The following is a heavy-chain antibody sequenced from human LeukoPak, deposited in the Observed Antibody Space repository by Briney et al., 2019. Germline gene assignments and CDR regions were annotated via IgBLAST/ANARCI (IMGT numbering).Heavy chain of an antibody. J-gene: IGHJ3*02. CDR1: GFTFSTYW. V-gene: IGHV3-7*01. CDR3: ARDRDCSGGSCYLHAFDI. D-gene: IGHD2-15*01. Sequence: GGSLRLSCAASGFTFSTYWMNWVRQAPGKGLEWVANIKQDGSEKYYVDSAKGRFTISRDNAKNSLYLQMNSLRAEDTAVYYCARDRDCSGGSCYLHAFDIWGQGTMVTVSS. CDR2: IKQDGSEK.